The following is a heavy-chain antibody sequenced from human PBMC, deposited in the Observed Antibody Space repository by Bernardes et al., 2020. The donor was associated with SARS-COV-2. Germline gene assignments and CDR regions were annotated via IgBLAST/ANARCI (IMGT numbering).Heavy chain of an antibody. CDR2: ILYSGST. Sequence: SETLSVTCTVSGGSISSSDYFWGWIRQPPGKGLAWIGNILYSGSTYYNPSLKSRVTISVDTSKNQFSLKLSSVTAEDTAVYYCARVAGYRYGFGDEYFQHWGQGTLVTVSS. CDR1: GGSISSSDYF. J-gene: IGHJ1*01. CDR3: ARVAGYRYGFGDEYFQH. D-gene: IGHD5-18*01. V-gene: IGHV4-39*01.